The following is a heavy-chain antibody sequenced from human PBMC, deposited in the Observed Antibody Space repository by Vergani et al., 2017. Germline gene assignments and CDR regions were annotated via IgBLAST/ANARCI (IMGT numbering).Heavy chain of an antibody. J-gene: IGHJ5*02. CDR1: GGSISSYY. CDR2: IYYSGST. D-gene: IGHD3-22*01. V-gene: IGHV4-59*08. Sequence: QVQLQESGPGLVKPSETLSLTCTVSGGSISSYYWSWIRQPPGKGLEWIGYIYYSGSTNYNPSLKSRVTISVDTSKNQFSLKLSSVTAADTAVYYCARPTYYYDSSGQNWFDPWGQGTLVTVSS. CDR3: ARPTYYYDSSGQNWFDP.